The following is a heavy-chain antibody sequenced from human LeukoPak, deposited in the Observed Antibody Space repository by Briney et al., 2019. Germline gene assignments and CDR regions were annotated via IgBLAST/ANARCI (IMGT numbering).Heavy chain of an antibody. D-gene: IGHD2/OR15-2a*01. CDR2: IRYDGSNK. V-gene: IGHV3-30*02. J-gene: IGHJ4*02. Sequence: GGSLRLSCAASGFTFSSYGMHWVRQAPGKGLEWVAFIRYDGSNKYYADSVKGRFTISRDNSKNTLYLQMNSLRAEDTAVYYCARDFYDGFALDYWGQGTLVTVSS. CDR3: ARDFYDGFALDY. CDR1: GFTFSSYG.